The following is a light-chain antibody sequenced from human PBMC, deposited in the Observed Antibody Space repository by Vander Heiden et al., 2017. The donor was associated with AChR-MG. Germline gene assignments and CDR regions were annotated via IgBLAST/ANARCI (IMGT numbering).Light chain of an antibody. CDR2: DVS. V-gene: IGLV2-14*03. J-gene: IGLJ3*02. CDR3: SSYTSSGSRRV. CDR1: SSDVDDYDY. Sequence: QSALAQPASVSGSPGRSITISCTGPSSDVDDYDYVSWYQQHPDKAPKLIIYDVSNRPSGVSNRFSGSKSGNTASLTISGLQAEDEADYYCSSYTSSGSRRVFGGGTKVTV.